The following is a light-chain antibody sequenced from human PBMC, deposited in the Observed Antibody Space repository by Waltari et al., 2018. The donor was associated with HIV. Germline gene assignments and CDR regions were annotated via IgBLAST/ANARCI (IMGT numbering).Light chain of an antibody. CDR2: GVS. Sequence: QSVLTQPASVSGSPGQTVTISCSGTRNDIGAYNYVSWYQHHPGKAPKLLISGVSHRPSGVSNRFSGSKSGDTASLTISGLQAEDEADYYCGSYTITNTLVFGGGTKVAVL. CDR3: GSYTITNTLV. J-gene: IGLJ2*01. V-gene: IGLV2-14*01. CDR1: RNDIGAYNY.